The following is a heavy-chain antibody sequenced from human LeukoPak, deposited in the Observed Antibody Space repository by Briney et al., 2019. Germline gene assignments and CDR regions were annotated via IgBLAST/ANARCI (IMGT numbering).Heavy chain of an antibody. J-gene: IGHJ5*02. D-gene: IGHD3-10*01. CDR2: IYTSGST. CDR1: GSSISSYY. Sequence: PSETLSLTCTVSGSSISSYYWSWIRQPAGKGLEWIGRIYTSGSTNYNPSLKSRVTMSVDTSKNQFSLKLSSVTAADTAVYYCARDEVTMVRGVIIGNWFDPWGQGTLVTVSS. CDR3: ARDEVTMVRGVIIGNWFDP. V-gene: IGHV4-4*07.